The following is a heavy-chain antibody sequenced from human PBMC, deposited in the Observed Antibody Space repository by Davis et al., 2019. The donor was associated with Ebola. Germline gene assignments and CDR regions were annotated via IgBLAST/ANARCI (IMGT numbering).Heavy chain of an antibody. D-gene: IGHD2-2*01. Sequence: MPSETLSLTCTVPGGSISSYYWSWIRQPPGKGLAWIGYIYYSGSTNYNPSLKSRVTISVDTSKNQFSLKLSSVTAADTAVYYCARAQVVPAANYFDYWGQGTLVTVSS. V-gene: IGHV4-59*08. J-gene: IGHJ4*02. CDR2: IYYSGST. CDR3: ARAQVVPAANYFDY. CDR1: GGSISSYY.